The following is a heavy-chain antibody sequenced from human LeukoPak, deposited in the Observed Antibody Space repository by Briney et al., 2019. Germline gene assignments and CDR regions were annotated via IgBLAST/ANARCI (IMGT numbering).Heavy chain of an antibody. CDR3: ARDTLRWPYWYFDL. Sequence: TSETPSLTCTVSGGSISSGGYYWSWIRQHPGKGLEWIGYIYYSGSTYYNPSLKSRVTISVDTSKNQFSLKLSSVTAADTAVYYCARDTLRWPYWYFDLWGRGTLVTVSS. D-gene: IGHD4-23*01. CDR1: GGSISSGGYY. V-gene: IGHV4-31*03. CDR2: IYYSGST. J-gene: IGHJ2*01.